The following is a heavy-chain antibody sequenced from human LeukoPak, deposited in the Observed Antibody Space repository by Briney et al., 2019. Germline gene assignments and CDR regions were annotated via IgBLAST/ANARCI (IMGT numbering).Heavy chain of an antibody. CDR3: ARQSVDGRYTFDY. V-gene: IGHV5-51*01. Sequence: GESLKISCKVSGYSLTSYWIGWVRQMLGKGLEWVGIINPRDSDTKYSPSFQGQVTISVDKSISTAYLQWSSLKASDTAMYYCARQSVDGRYTFDYWGQGTLVTVSS. D-gene: IGHD3-16*02. J-gene: IGHJ4*02. CDR1: GYSLTSYW. CDR2: INPRDSDT.